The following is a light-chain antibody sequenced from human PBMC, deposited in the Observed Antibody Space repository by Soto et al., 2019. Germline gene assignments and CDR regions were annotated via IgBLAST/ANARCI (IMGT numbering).Light chain of an antibody. J-gene: IGLJ3*02. CDR2: NTN. V-gene: IGLV8-61*01. CDR3: VLCLGVDXWV. Sequence: QTVVTQEPSFSVSPGGTVTLTCGLSSGSVSTSYSPSWYQQTPGQTPRTLIYNTNTRSSGVPDRFSGSILGNKAALTITGAQADDESDYYXVLCLGVDXWVFGGGTKLTV. CDR1: SGSVSTSYS.